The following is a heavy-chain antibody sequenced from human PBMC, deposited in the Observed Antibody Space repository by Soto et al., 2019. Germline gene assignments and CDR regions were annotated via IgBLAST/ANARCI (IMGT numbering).Heavy chain of an antibody. Sequence: ASVKVSCRASGGTFSSYASSWVRQAPGQGLEWMGGIIPIFGTANYAQKFQGRVTITADESTSTAYMELSSLRSEDTAVYYCARAPYMGAVFDYFGQGNLLTFSS. CDR3: ARAPYMGAVFDY. V-gene: IGHV1-69*13. CDR1: GGTFSSYA. CDR2: IIPIFGTA. D-gene: IGHD1-26*01. J-gene: IGHJ4*02.